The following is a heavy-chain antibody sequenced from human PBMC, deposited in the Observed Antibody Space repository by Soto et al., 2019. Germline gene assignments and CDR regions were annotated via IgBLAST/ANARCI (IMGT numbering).Heavy chain of an antibody. D-gene: IGHD1-26*01. J-gene: IGHJ4*02. CDR3: ASISDSGRFDY. CDR2: INPSGGST. Sequence: QVQLVQSGAEVKKPGASVKVSCKASGYTFTSYYMHWVRQAPGQGLEWMGIINPSGGSTSYAQKFQGRGTMTRDTSTSTLYMELSSLRSEDTAVYYCASISDSGRFDYWGQGTLVTVSS. V-gene: IGHV1-46*01. CDR1: GYTFTSYY.